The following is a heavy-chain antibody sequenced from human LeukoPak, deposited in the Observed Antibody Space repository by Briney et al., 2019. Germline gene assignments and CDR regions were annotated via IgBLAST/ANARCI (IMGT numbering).Heavy chain of an antibody. D-gene: IGHD1-26*01. CDR2: ISYSGIT. J-gene: IGHJ5*02. CDR1: GGSMSNSNYY. CDR3: ARQKGATHNWFDP. Sequence: PSETLSLTCTVSGGSMSNSNYYWGWIRQPPGKGPEWIGSISYSGITYYDPSLESRVTISVDTSKTHFSLRLSSVTAADTAVYYCARQKGATHNWFDPWGQGTLVTVSS. V-gene: IGHV4-39*01.